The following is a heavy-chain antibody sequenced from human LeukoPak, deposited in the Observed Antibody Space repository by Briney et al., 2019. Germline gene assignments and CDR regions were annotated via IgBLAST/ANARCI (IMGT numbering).Heavy chain of an antibody. CDR3: ARGVVEVTATHYYYYGMDV. Sequence: PSETLSLTCTVSGGSISGGDYYWSWIRQPPGKGLEWIVYIYYSTSTYYNPSLKSRVTISVDTSKNQFSLKLSSVTAADTAVYYCARGVVEVTATHYYYYGMDVWGKGTTVTVSS. CDR1: GGSISGGDYY. J-gene: IGHJ6*04. V-gene: IGHV4-30-4*01. CDR2: IYYSTST. D-gene: IGHD2-21*02.